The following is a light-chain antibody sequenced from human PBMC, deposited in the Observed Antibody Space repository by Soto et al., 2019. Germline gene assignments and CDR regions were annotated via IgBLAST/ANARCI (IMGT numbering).Light chain of an antibody. Sequence: QAVVTQPPSASGTPGQTVTISCSGGTSNIGTNYVYWYQQLPGKAPKLLIYRNNQRPSGVPDRFSGSRSGTSATLAISGLRSEDEADYYCAAWDDSLSAYVFGTGTKLTVL. CDR1: TSNIGTNY. J-gene: IGLJ1*01. CDR2: RNN. CDR3: AAWDDSLSAYV. V-gene: IGLV1-47*01.